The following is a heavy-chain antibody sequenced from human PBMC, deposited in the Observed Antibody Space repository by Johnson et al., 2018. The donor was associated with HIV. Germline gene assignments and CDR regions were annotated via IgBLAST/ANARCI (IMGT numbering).Heavy chain of an antibody. CDR2: ISGNGGST. D-gene: IGHD4-17*01. J-gene: IGHJ3*02. V-gene: IGHV3-64*01. Sequence: VQLVESGGGLVQPGGSLRLSCAASGFTFSSHAMHWVRQAPGKGLEYVSGISGNGGSTYYANSVKGRFTISRDNSKNTLHLQMNSLRAEDTAVYFCVKDQYRKLTTVAGIWGQGTMVTVSS. CDR1: GFTFSSHA. CDR3: VKDQYRKLTTVAGI.